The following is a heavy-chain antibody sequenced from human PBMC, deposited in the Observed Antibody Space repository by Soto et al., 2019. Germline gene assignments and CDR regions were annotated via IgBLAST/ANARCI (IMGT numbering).Heavy chain of an antibody. CDR1: GDSVSINSAA. CDR2: TYYRSKWYN. D-gene: IGHD3-22*01. V-gene: IGHV6-1*01. Sequence: SQTLSLTCAVSGDSVSINSAAWNVIRQSPSRGLEWLGRTYYRSKWYNDYAVSVKSRITINPDTSKNQFSLQLNSVTPEDTAVYYCARDRTMIAYDAFDIWGQGTMVTVSS. J-gene: IGHJ3*02. CDR3: ARDRTMIAYDAFDI.